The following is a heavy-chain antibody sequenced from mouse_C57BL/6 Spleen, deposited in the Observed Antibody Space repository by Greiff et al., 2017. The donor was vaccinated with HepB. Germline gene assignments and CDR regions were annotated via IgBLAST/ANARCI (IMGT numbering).Heavy chain of an antibody. Sequence: VQLQQSGPELVKPGASVKISCKASGYAFSSSWMNWVKQRPGKGLEWIGRIYPGDGDTNYNGKFKGKATLTADKSSSTAYMQLSSLTSEDSAVYFCASPYGYDGDFDYWGQGTTLTVSS. J-gene: IGHJ2*01. CDR2: IYPGDGDT. D-gene: IGHD2-2*01. CDR1: GYAFSSSW. CDR3: ASPYGYDGDFDY. V-gene: IGHV1-82*01.